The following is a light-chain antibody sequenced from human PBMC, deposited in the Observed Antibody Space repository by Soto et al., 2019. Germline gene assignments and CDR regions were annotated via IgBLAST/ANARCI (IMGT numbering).Light chain of an antibody. CDR3: MHGTYWT. Sequence: DVVMTQSPLSLPVTLGQPASMSCRSSQSLVYSDGSAYLSWFQQRPGQSPRRLIYKVAKWDSGVPERVSGSGSGTDFKLKISRVEAEDVGIYYRMHGTYWTFGQGTKVEIK. CDR1: QSLVYSDGSAY. CDR2: KVA. J-gene: IGKJ1*01. V-gene: IGKV2D-30*01.